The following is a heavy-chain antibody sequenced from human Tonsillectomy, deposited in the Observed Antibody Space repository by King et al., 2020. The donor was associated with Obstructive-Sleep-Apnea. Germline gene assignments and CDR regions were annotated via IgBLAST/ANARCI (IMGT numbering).Heavy chain of an antibody. CDR3: AKGASAEGGYYFDY. CDR1: GFTFSSYC. V-gene: IGHV3-30*18. CDR2: ISYDGSNE. Sequence: VQLVESGGGVVQPGRSLRLSCAASGFTFSSYCFHWVRQAPGKGLDWVSIISYDGSNEYYADSVKGRFTISRDNSKNTLYLQMDSLRGADTAVYYCAKGASAEGGYYFDYWGQGTLVTVSS. J-gene: IGHJ4*02.